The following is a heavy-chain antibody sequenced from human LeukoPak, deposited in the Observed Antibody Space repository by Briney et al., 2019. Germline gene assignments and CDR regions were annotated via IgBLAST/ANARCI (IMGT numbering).Heavy chain of an antibody. CDR3: TAFGGVIDFDY. CDR1: GFTFSSYA. D-gene: IGHD3-16*01. CDR2: ISGSGGST. V-gene: IGHV3-23*01. Sequence: GGSLRLSCAASGFTFSSYAMSWVRQAPGKGLEWVSAISGSGGSTYYADSVKGRFTISRENSKNTVYLQMNSLRAEDTAVYYCTAFGGVIDFDYWGQGTLVTVSS. J-gene: IGHJ4*02.